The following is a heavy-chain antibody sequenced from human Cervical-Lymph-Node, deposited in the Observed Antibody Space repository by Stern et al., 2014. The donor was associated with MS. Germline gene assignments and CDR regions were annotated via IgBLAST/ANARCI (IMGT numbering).Heavy chain of an antibody. CDR2: IHPSGDA. D-gene: IGHD5-18*01. J-gene: IGHJ4*02. CDR1: GGSVSSGSSY. V-gene: IGHV4-61*02. Sequence: VQLVESGPGLVKPSQTLSLTCTLSGGSVSSGSSYWSWIRQPAGKGLEWIGRIHPSGDAFSTPSPNSRVTLSLAQSKNQISLKLNPVTAADTAVYYCASGYRFFESWGQGTLVTVSS. CDR3: ASGYRFFES.